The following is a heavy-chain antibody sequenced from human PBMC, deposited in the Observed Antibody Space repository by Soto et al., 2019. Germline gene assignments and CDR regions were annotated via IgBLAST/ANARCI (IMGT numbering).Heavy chain of an antibody. CDR1: GGTFSSYT. CDR2: IIPILGIA. J-gene: IGHJ6*02. D-gene: IGHD5-18*01. Sequence: QVQLVQSGAEVKKPGSSVKVSCKASGGTFSSYTISWVRQAPGQGLEWMGRIIPILGIANYAQKFQGRVTITADKSTSTAYTELSSLRSEDTAVYYCASGYSYGYQSYYYGMDVWGQGTTVTVSS. CDR3: ASGYSYGYQSYYYGMDV. V-gene: IGHV1-69*02.